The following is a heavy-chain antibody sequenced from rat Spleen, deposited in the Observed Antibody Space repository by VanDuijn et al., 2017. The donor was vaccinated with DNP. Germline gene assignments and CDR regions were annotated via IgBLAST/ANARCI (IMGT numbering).Heavy chain of an antibody. V-gene: IGHV5-7*01. CDR2: VFYDGRGT. CDR1: GFIFSDYA. Sequence: EVQLVESGGGLVQPGRSLKLSCAASGFIFSDYAMAWVRRSPQRGLEWVATVFYDGRGTNYRDSVKGRFTISRDNAKSTLYLQMDGLRSEDTATYYCATSGYGFDGYPFTYWGQGTLVTVSS. CDR3: ATSGYGFDGYPFTY. J-gene: IGHJ3*01. D-gene: IGHD1-12*03.